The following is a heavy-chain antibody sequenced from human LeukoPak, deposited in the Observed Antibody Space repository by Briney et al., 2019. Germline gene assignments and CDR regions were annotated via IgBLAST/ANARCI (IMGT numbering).Heavy chain of an antibody. CDR3: AIGYYAFDY. D-gene: IGHD3-10*01. J-gene: IGHJ4*02. V-gene: IGHV4-38-2*02. CDR1: GYFISSGHY. CDR2: MFHSGST. Sequence: RASETLSLTCTVSGYFISSGHYWAWIRQSPEKGLECIATMFHSGSTNYNPSLKSRVTISVDTSKNQFSLKLSSVTAADTAVYYCAIGYYAFDYWGQGTLVTVSS.